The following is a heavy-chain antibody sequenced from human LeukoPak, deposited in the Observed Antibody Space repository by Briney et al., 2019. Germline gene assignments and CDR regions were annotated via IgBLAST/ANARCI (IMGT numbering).Heavy chain of an antibody. D-gene: IGHD6-13*01. Sequence: SETLSLTCAVSRYSISSGYYWGWIRQPPGKGLEWIGSIYHSGSTYYNPSLKSRVTISVVTSKNQLSLKLSSVTAADTAVYYCARQGRSSSSEPFDIWGQGTMVTVSS. CDR3: ARQGRSSSSEPFDI. CDR1: RYSISSGYY. J-gene: IGHJ3*02. V-gene: IGHV4-38-2*01. CDR2: IYHSGST.